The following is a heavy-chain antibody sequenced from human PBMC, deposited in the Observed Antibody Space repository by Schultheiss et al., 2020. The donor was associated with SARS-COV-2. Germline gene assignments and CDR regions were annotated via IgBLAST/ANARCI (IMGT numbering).Heavy chain of an antibody. V-gene: IGHV4-4*07. Sequence: SQTLSLTCTVSGGSISSYYWSWIRQPAGKGLEWIGRIYTSGSTNYNPSLKSRVTMSVDTSKNQFSLKLSSVTAADTAVYYCARGGKGYSYGYWALDYWGQGTLVTVSS. CDR3: ARGGKGYSYGYWALDY. CDR1: GGSISSYY. D-gene: IGHD5-18*01. CDR2: IYTSGST. J-gene: IGHJ4*02.